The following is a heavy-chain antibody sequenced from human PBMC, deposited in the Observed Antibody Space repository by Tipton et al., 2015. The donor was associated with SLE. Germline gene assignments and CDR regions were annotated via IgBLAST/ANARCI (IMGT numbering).Heavy chain of an antibody. CDR1: GGSISSGDYY. Sequence: TLSLTCTVSGGSISSGDYYWSWIRQPPGKGLEWIGYIYYSGSTNYNPSLKSRVTISVDTSKNQFSLKLSSVTAADTAVYYCASHRRGGRAGPDYWGQGTLVTVSS. J-gene: IGHJ4*02. CDR3: ASHRRGGRAGPDY. V-gene: IGHV4-30-4*01. D-gene: IGHD6-19*01. CDR2: IYYSGST.